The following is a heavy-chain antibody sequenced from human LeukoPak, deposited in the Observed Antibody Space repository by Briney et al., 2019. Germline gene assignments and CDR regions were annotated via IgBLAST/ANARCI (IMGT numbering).Heavy chain of an antibody. D-gene: IGHD3-22*01. CDR2: IYYSGST. Sequence: SETLSLTCTVSDDSISNYYWSWIRQPPGKGLEWIGYIYYSGSTNYNPSLKSRVTMAVDTSKNQFSLKLSSVTAADTAVYYCARDSPAGYYDSSGSGAFDYWGQGTLVTVSS. CDR1: DDSISNYY. V-gene: IGHV4-59*01. CDR3: ARDSPAGYYDSSGSGAFDY. J-gene: IGHJ4*02.